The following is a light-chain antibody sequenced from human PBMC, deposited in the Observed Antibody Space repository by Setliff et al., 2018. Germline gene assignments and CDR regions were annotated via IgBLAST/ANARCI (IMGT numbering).Light chain of an antibody. V-gene: IGLV2-14*01. CDR2: DVS. CDR3: SSYTSSSTFV. J-gene: IGLJ1*01. Sequence: QSALTQPASVSGSPGQSLTRSCTGTSSDVGGYNYVSWYQQHTGKAPKLMIYDVSKRPSGVSNRFSGSKSGITASLTISGLHAEYEADYYCSSYTSSSTFVFGTGTQVTVL. CDR1: SSDVGGYNY.